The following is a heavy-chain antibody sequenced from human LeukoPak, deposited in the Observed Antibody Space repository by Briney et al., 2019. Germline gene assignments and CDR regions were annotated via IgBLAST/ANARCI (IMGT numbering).Heavy chain of an antibody. CDR2: IYTSGST. CDR1: GGSISSYY. V-gene: IGHV4-4*07. D-gene: IGHD3-10*01. CDR3: ARDFSGITMVRGVILPFDY. Sequence: SETLSLTCTVSGGSISSYYWSWIRQPVGKGLEWIGRIYTSGSTNYNPSLKSRVTMSVDTSKNQFSLKLSSVTAADTAVYYCARDFSGITMVRGVILPFDYWGQGTLVTVSS. J-gene: IGHJ4*02.